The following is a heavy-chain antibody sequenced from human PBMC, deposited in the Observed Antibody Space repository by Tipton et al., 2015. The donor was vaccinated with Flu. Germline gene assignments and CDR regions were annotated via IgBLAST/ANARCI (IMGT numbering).Heavy chain of an antibody. CDR3: AREFLFFGELSTAYYFDS. Sequence: TLSLTCTVSGGSVSRGRFYWSWIRQPAGKGLEWIGRISTSGTTNYNPSLESRVTISVDPSKNQFSLSLSSVTAADTAVYYCAREFLFFGELSTAYYFDSWGPGNTGHRLL. J-gene: IGHJ4*02. CDR1: GGSVSRGRFY. CDR2: ISTSGTT. V-gene: IGHV4-61*02. D-gene: IGHD3-16*01.